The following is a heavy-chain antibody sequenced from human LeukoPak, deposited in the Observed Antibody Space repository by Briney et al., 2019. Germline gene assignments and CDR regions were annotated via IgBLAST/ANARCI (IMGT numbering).Heavy chain of an antibody. CDR3: ARAQTYGDSRLLLDY. CDR1: GFTFSSYE. J-gene: IGHJ4*02. D-gene: IGHD4-17*01. Sequence: GGSLRLSCAASGFTFSSYEMNWVRQAPGKGLEWVSYISSSGSTIYYADSVGGRFTISRDNAKNSQYLQMNSLRVEDTALYYCARAQTYGDSRLLLDYWGQGTLVTVSS. V-gene: IGHV3-48*03. CDR2: ISSSGSTI.